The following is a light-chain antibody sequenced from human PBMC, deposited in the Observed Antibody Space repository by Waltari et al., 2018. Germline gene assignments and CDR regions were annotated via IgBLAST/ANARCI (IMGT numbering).Light chain of an antibody. CDR3: QSFDSNVRGGVV. CDR1: SSNIGAGHD. CDR2: GNT. J-gene: IGLJ3*02. Sequence: QSILTQPTSVSGAPGQRVTISCTGSSSNIGAGHDVHWYQAFPGTAPKLLIYGNTNRPSGAPYRFSGSKSGSSASLAINGLQAEEEADYYCQSFDSNVRGGVVFGGGTKVTVL. V-gene: IGLV1-40*01.